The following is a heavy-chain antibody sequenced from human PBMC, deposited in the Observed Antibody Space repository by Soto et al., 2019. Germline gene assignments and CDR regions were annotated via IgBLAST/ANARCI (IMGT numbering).Heavy chain of an antibody. D-gene: IGHD6-13*01. Sequence: QFQLVQSGAEVKKPGASVKVSCKASGYNFTRFGSSWVRQAPGHGLEWMGWMGADSGHTRQAPKFQGRPTISTDASMTTAYNDLRSLTADDTALYYCGREGQQLGQEDYYQFNGMDVWGQGTTVIVSS. CDR1: GYNFTRFG. CDR3: GREGQQLGQEDYYQFNGMDV. V-gene: IGHV1-18*01. J-gene: IGHJ6*02. CDR2: MGADSGHT.